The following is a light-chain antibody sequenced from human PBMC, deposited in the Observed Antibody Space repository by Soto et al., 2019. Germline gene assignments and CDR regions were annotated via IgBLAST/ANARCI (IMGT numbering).Light chain of an antibody. V-gene: IGKV3-15*01. CDR2: GAT. CDR1: QSVSIL. J-gene: IGKJ1*01. CDR3: QQYNNWPRT. Sequence: EILMTQSPATLSVSPGERAPLSCRASQSVSILLAWYQQKPGQAPRLLIHGATTRATGIPARFSGSGSGTEFTLAVSSLQSEDVEVDYCQQYNNWPRTCGQGTKVDIK.